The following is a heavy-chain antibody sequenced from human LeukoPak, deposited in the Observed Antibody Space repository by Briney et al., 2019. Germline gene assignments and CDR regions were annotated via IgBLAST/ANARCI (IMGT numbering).Heavy chain of an antibody. CDR1: GFTSSSYA. D-gene: IGHD1-26*01. V-gene: IGHV3-23*01. CDR3: AKDFTSIVGATYFDY. J-gene: IGHJ4*02. Sequence: GGSLRLSCAASGFTSSSYAMSWVRQAPGKGLEWVSAISGSGGSTYYADSVKGRFTISRDNSKNTLYLQMNSLRAEDTAVYYCAKDFTSIVGATYFDYWGQGTLVTVSS. CDR2: ISGSGGST.